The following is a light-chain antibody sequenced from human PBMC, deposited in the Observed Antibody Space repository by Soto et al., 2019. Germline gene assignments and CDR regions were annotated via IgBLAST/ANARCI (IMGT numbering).Light chain of an antibody. Sequence: QSALTQPASVSGSPGQSITISCTGTSSDVGSYNYVSWYQQHPGKAPKLMIYYVSNRPSGVSNRFSGSKSGNTASLTISGLQAEDEADYYCSSYTSSNTGVFGTGTKLTVL. CDR1: SSDVGSYNY. CDR2: YVS. J-gene: IGLJ1*01. V-gene: IGLV2-14*01. CDR3: SSYTSSNTGV.